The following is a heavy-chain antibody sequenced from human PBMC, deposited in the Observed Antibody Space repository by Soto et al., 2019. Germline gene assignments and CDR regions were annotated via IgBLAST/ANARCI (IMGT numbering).Heavy chain of an antibody. J-gene: IGHJ4*02. CDR1: GYTFTGYY. CDR3: ALEDRLSGSSFDY. CDR2: INPNSGGT. D-gene: IGHD3-10*01. Sequence: ASVKVSCKASGYTFTGYYMHWVRQAPGQGLEWMGWINPNSGGTNYAQKFQGWVTMTRDTSISTAYMELSRLRSDDTAVYYCALEDRLSGSSFDYWGQGTLVTVSS. V-gene: IGHV1-2*04.